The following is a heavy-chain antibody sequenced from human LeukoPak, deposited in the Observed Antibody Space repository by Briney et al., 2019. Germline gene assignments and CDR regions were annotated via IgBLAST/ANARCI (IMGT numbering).Heavy chain of an antibody. J-gene: IGHJ4*02. Sequence: KPSETLSLTCSVSGGSISSYYWSWIRQPPGRGLEWIGNIYYSGSPNYSPSLKSRVAISVDTSKNQFSLNLSSMTAADTAVYYCARFRDSGGGCYFLDYWGQGTLVTVSS. V-gene: IGHV4-59*01. D-gene: IGHD2-21*02. CDR3: ARFRDSGGGCYFLDY. CDR1: GGSISSYY. CDR2: IYYSGSP.